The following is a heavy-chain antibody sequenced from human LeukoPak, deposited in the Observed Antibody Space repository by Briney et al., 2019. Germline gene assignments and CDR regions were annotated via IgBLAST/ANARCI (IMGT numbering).Heavy chain of an antibody. D-gene: IGHD6-19*01. CDR1: GFTFDDYG. V-gene: IGHV3-20*04. CDR3: ARDISSGWYFDY. CDR2: INWNGGST. Sequence: GGSLRLSCAVSGFTFDDYGMGWVRQAPGKGLEWVSGINWNGGSTGYVDSVKGRFTTSRDNAKNSLHLQMNSLRAEDTALYYCARDISSGWYFDYWGQGTLVTVSS. J-gene: IGHJ4*02.